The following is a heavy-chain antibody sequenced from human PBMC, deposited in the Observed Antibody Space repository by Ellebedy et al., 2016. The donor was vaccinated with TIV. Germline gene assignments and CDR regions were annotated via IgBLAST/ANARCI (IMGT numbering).Heavy chain of an antibody. CDR2: ISSDGRNK. V-gene: IGHV3-30*03. CDR3: ARGGSSGSSDY. Sequence: GESLKISXVASGFTFRSHGIYWVRQAPGKGLEWVAVISSDGRNKYYADSVKGRFTISRDNSKNTLYLQMNSLRTDDMAVYYCARGGSSGSSDYWGQGTLVTVSS. J-gene: IGHJ4*02. D-gene: IGHD3-10*01. CDR1: GFTFRSHG.